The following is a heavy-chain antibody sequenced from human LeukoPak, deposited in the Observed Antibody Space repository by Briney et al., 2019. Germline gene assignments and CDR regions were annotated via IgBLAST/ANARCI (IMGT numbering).Heavy chain of an antibody. V-gene: IGHV1-18*01. D-gene: IGHD3-9*01. CDR3: ARAEVYYDILTGYSPYYFDY. Sequence: ASVKVPCKASGYTFTSYGIGWVRQAPGQGLEWMGWISAYNGNTNYAQKLQGRVTMTTDTSTSTAYMELRSLRSDDTAVYYCARAEVYYDILTGYSPYYFDYWGQGTLVTVSS. J-gene: IGHJ4*02. CDR2: ISAYNGNT. CDR1: GYTFTSYG.